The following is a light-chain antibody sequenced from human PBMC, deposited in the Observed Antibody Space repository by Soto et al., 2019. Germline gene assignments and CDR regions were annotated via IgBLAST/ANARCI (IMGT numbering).Light chain of an antibody. Sequence: DLVMNQSPDSLAVSLVDRATINRESSQFGLYSSNNKNYLAWYQQKPGQPPKLLIYWASARESGVPDRFSGSGSGTDFTLTISSLQAEDVAVYYCQQYYSTPWTFGQGTKVDIK. CDR2: WAS. V-gene: IGKV4-1*01. J-gene: IGKJ1*01. CDR1: QFGLYSSNNKNY. CDR3: QQYYSTPWT.